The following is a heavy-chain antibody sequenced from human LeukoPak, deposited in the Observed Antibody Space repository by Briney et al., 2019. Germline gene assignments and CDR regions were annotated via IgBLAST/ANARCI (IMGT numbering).Heavy chain of an antibody. CDR3: AKDGVVVVATSVYYYYYGMDV. CDR1: GGTFSSYT. Sequence: SVKVSCKASGGTFSSYTISWVRQAPGQGLEWMGRIIPILNITDYAQNFQGRVTLTADKSTSAAYMELSTLRSEDTAVYYCAKDGVVVVATSVYYYYYGMDVWGQGTTVTVSS. J-gene: IGHJ6*02. CDR2: IIPILNIT. D-gene: IGHD2-2*01. V-gene: IGHV1-69*02.